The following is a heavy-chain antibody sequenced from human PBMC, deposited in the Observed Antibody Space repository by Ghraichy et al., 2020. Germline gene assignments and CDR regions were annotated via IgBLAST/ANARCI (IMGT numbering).Heavy chain of an antibody. V-gene: IGHV2-5*01. CDR2: IYWNDDK. CDR1: GFSLSTSGVG. D-gene: IGHD3-22*01. Sequence: QTLSLTCTFSGFSLSTSGVGVGWIRQPPGKALEWLAVIYWNDDKRYSPSLKSRLTITKDTSKNQVVLTMTNMDPVDTATYYCVHRGDYYDSSGYWENWGQGTLVTVSS. J-gene: IGHJ4*02. CDR3: VHRGDYYDSSGYWEN.